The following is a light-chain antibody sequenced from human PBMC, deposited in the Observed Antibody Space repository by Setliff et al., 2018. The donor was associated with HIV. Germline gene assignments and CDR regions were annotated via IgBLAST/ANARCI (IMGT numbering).Light chain of an antibody. V-gene: IGKV4-1*01. CDR1: QSVLYSSNNKKY. CDR3: QQYYTTPYT. CDR2: WAS. J-gene: IGKJ2*01. Sequence: DIVMTQSPDSLAVSLGEGATINCKSSQSVLYSSNNKKYLAWYQQKPGQPPKLLIYWASTRESGVPDRFSGSGSGTDSTLTISSLQAEDVAVYYCQQYYTTPYTFGQGTKVDIK.